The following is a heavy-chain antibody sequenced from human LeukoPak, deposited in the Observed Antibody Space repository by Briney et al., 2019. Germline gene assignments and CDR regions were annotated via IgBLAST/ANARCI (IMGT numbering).Heavy chain of an antibody. CDR3: AGETMVRGVLTGYYFDY. D-gene: IGHD3-10*01. Sequence: GGSLTLSCAASGFTFSSHCMNWVRQAPGRGLEWVAIVKRDGSKEYYVDSVKGRFTISRDNAKNSLTLQMNSLTAEDTGVYYCAGETMVRGVLTGYYFDYWGQGTLVTVSS. CDR2: VKRDGSKE. CDR1: GFTFSSHC. J-gene: IGHJ4*02. V-gene: IGHV3-7*03.